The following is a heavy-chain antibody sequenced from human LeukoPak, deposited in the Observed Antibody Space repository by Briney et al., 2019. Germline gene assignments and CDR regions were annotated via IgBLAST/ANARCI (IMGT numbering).Heavy chain of an antibody. CDR2: ISWNSGSI. D-gene: IGHD5-18*01. V-gene: IGHV3-9*01. CDR1: GFTFDDYA. Sequence: GGSLRLSCAASGFTFDDYAMHWVRQAPGKGLEWVSGISWNSGSIGYADSVKGRFTISRDNAKNSLYLQMNSLRAEDTALYYCAVGYNFDYWGQGTLVTVSS. CDR3: AVGYNFDY. J-gene: IGHJ4*02.